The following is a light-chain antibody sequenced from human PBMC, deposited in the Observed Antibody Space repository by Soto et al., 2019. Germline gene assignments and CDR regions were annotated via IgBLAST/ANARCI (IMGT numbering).Light chain of an antibody. J-gene: IGLJ3*02. CDR3: QSYHSSNVV. V-gene: IGLV6-57*04. Sequence: NFMLTQPHSVSESPGKTVTISCTRSSGSIASNYVQWYQQRPGSAPTTVIYEDNQRPSRVPDRFSGSIDSSSNSASLTISRLKTEEEADYYCQSYHSSNVVFGGGTQLTVL. CDR1: SGSIASNY. CDR2: EDN.